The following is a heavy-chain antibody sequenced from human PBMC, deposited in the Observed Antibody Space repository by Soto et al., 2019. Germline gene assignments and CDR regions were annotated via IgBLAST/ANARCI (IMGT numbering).Heavy chain of an antibody. CDR1: GGSISSSNW. D-gene: IGHD6-6*01. Sequence: SETLSLTCAVSGGSISSSNWWSWVRQPPGKGLEWIGEIYHSGSTNYNPSLKSRVTISVGKSKNQFSLKLSSVTAADTAVYYCASFSRGSVGSSDWFDPWGQGTLVTVSS. CDR2: IYHSGST. CDR3: ASFSRGSVGSSDWFDP. J-gene: IGHJ5*02. V-gene: IGHV4-4*02.